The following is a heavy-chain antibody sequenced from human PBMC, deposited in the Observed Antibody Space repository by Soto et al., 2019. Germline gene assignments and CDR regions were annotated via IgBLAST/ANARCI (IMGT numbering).Heavy chain of an antibody. CDR1: GFTFSSYA. D-gene: IGHD6-19*01. V-gene: IGHV3-30-3*01. J-gene: IGHJ4*02. Sequence: GGSLRLSCAASGFTFSSYAMHWVRQAPGKGLEWVAVISYDGSNKYYADSVKGRFTISRDNSKNTLYLQMNSQRAEDTAVYYCARVSSGWYYFDYWGQGTLVTVSS. CDR3: ARVSSGWYYFDY. CDR2: ISYDGSNK.